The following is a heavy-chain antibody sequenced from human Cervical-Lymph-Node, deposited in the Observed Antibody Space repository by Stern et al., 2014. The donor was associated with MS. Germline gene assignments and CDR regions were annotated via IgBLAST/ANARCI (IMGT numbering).Heavy chain of an antibody. D-gene: IGHD3-3*01. J-gene: IGHJ3*01. CDR3: ARAIFGVNTAAMAPDAFDS. V-gene: IGHV3-53*01. Sequence: VQLVQSGGGLIQPGGSLRLSFAAPGFIVSKNYMSWVRQAPGKGLEFVSLIYTDGTTYYAGSAQGRFTISRDSYKNKLFLQMNSLRAEDTAMYYCARAIFGVNTAAMAPDAFDSWGQGTMVTVSS. CDR2: IYTDGTT. CDR1: GFIVSKNY.